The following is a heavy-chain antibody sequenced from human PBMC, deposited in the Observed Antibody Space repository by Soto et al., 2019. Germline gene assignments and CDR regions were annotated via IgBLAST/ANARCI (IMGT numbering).Heavy chain of an antibody. CDR1: GGSFSGYY. CDR2: INHSGST. CDR3: ARVRANYGSGGYITN. J-gene: IGHJ4*02. V-gene: IGHV4-34*01. Sequence: PSETLSLTCAVYGGSFSGYYWSWIRQPPGKGLEWIGEINHSGSTNYNPSLKSRVTISVDTSKNQFSLKLSSVTAADTAVYYCARVRANYGSGGYITNWGQGTLVTVSS. D-gene: IGHD3-10*01.